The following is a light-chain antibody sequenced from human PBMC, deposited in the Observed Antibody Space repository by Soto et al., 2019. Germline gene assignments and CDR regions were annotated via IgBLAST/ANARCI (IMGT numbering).Light chain of an antibody. V-gene: IGKV1-6*01. CDR1: QDIRTE. CDR2: GAS. CDR3: LQDYNYPRT. Sequence: AIQMTQSPSSLSASVGDRVTITCRSSQDIRTELGWYQQRPGEAPNLLIYGASTLQNGVPSRFSGSGSGTDFFLTISSLQVEDVATYFCLQDYNYPRTFGQGTQLQIK. J-gene: IGKJ2*01.